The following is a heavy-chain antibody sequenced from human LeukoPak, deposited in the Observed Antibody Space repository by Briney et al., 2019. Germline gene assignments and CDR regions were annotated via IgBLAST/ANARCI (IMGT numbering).Heavy chain of an antibody. CDR3: ARGFCGSYHRLSYFDY. CDR2: INPSGGST. J-gene: IGHJ4*02. D-gene: IGHD1-26*01. Sequence: GASVKVSCKASGYTFTSYYMHWVRQAPGQGLEWMGIINPSGGSTSYAQKFQGRVTMTRDTSTSTVYMELSSLRSEDTAVYYCARGFCGSYHRLSYFDYWGQGTLVTVSS. V-gene: IGHV1-46*01. CDR1: GYTFTSYY.